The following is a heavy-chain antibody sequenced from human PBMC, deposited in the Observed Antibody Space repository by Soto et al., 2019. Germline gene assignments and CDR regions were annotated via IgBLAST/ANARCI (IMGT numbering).Heavy chain of an antibody. CDR1: GGSISSYY. V-gene: IGHV4-59*08. CDR2: IYYSGST. D-gene: IGHD6-19*01. J-gene: IGHJ4*02. Sequence: SETLSLTCTVSGGSISSYYWSWIRQPPGKGLEWIGYIYYSGSTNYNPSLKSRVTISVDTSKNQFSLKLSSVTAADTAVYYCSRIAVAGSQADYWGQGTLVTVSS. CDR3: SRIAVAGSQADY.